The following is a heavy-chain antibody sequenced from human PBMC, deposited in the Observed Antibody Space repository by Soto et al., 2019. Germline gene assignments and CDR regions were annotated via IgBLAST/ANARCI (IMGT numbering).Heavy chain of an antibody. Sequence: EVQLVESGGGLVQPGGSLRLSCAASGFTFSSYWMHWVRQAPGKGLVWVSRINSDGSSTSYADSVKGRFTISRDNAKNSLYQQMNSLRAEDTAVDYGGRTSLVVAAATREDYWGRGILCTVST. D-gene: IGHD2-15*01. CDR2: INSDGSST. V-gene: IGHV3-74*01. CDR1: GFTFSSYW. J-gene: IGHJ4*02. CDR3: GRTSLVVAAATREDY.